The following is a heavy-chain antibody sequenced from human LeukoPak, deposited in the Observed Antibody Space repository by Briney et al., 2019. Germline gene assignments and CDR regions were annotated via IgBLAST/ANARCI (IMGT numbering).Heavy chain of an antibody. CDR2: ISGVGNAI. CDR3: ARDLEVTGLYFDN. D-gene: IGHD3-9*01. J-gene: IGHJ4*02. V-gene: IGHV3-11*01. CDR1: GFTFSDYY. Sequence: PGGPLRLSCAASGFTFSDYYMSWVRQAPGKGLECVSYISGVGNAIYYADSVKGRFTISRDNAKNSLYLQMNSLRVEDTAVYYCARDLEVTGLYFDNWGQGTLVTVSS.